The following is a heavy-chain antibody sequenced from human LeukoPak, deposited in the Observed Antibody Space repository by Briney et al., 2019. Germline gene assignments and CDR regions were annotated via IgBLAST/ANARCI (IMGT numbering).Heavy chain of an antibody. D-gene: IGHD6-19*01. Sequence: TGGSLRLSCAASGFTFSSYAMSWVRQAPGKGLEWVSAISGSGGSTYYADSVKGRFTISRDNSKNTLYLQMNSLRAEDTAVYYCAKPIFTWNIAVAANDYWGQGTLVTVSS. V-gene: IGHV3-23*01. CDR1: GFTFSSYA. CDR2: ISGSGGST. CDR3: AKPIFTWNIAVAANDY. J-gene: IGHJ4*02.